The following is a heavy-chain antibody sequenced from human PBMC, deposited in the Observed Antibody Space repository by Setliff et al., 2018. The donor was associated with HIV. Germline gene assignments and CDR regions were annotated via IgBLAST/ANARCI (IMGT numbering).Heavy chain of an antibody. CDR2: IIPVFGQP. J-gene: IGHJ4*02. Sequence: SVKVSCKTSGGTFSIFSITWVRQAPGQGLEWMGGIIPVFGQPNYAQRFQRRLTITADESTNTAYMELSSLKPEDTAVYYCARDPTGGAARFDYWGQGTLVTVSS. CDR3: ARDPTGGAARFDY. CDR1: GGTFSIFS. D-gene: IGHD6-6*01. V-gene: IGHV1-69*13.